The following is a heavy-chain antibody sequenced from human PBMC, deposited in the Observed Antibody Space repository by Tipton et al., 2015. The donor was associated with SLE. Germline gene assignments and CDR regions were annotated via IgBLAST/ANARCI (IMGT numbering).Heavy chain of an antibody. CDR2: ISAYNGDT. V-gene: IGHV1-18*01. D-gene: IGHD1-14*01. CDR1: GYTFTTYG. J-gene: IGHJ3*02. CDR3: ARDALYYRNAFDI. Sequence: QVQLVQSGAEVKKPGASVKVSCTTSGYTFTTYGVSWVRQAPGQGLEWMGWISAYNGDTNYAQKFQGRVTMTTDTSTSTAYMELRSLRSDDTAVYYCARDALYYRNAFDIWGQGTMVTVSS.